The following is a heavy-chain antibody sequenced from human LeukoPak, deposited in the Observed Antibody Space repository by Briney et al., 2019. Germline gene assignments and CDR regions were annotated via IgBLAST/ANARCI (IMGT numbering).Heavy chain of an antibody. CDR2: IKSKTDGGTT. V-gene: IGHV3-15*01. J-gene: IGHJ3*02. CDR1: GFTFSNAW. CDR3: TFRYCSSTSCAADAFDI. D-gene: IGHD2-2*01. Sequence: PGGSLRLSCAASGFTFSNAWMSWVRQAPGKGLEWVGRIKSKTDGGTTDYAAPVKGRFTISRDDSKNTLYLQMNSLKTEDTAVYYCTFRYCSSTSCAADAFDIWGQGTMVTVSS.